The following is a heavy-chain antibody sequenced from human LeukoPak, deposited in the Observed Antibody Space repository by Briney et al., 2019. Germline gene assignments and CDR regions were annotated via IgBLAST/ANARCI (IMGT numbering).Heavy chain of an antibody. V-gene: IGHV1-2*02. CDR1: GYTFTGYY. CDR2: INPNSGGT. CDR3: ARDQGSIFGAQYFQH. Sequence: GASVKVSCKASGYTFTGYYMHWVRQAPGQGLEWMGWINPNSGGTNYAQKFQGRVTMTRDTSISTAYMELSRLRSDDTAAYYCARDQGSIFGAQYFQHWGQGTLVTVSS. D-gene: IGHD3-3*01. J-gene: IGHJ1*01.